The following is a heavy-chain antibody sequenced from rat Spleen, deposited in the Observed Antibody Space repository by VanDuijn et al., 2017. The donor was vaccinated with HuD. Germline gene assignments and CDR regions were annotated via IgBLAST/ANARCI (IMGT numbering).Heavy chain of an antibody. J-gene: IGHJ4*01. CDR1: GFTFSDYN. CDR3: TRHGRGKTTYYYVMDA. CDR2: INYDGIST. V-gene: IGHV5S10*01. D-gene: IGHD4-5*01. Sequence: EVQLVESGGGLVQPGRSLKLSCAASGFTFSDYNMAWVRQSPKKGLEWVATINYDGISTFYRDSVRARFTISRDNAKNILYLQVDSLKPEDTATYYCTRHGRGKTTYYYVMDAWGQGASVTVSS.